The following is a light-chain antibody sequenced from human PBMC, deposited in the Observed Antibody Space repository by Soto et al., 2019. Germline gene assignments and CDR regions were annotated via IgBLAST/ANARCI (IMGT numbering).Light chain of an antibody. J-gene: IGLJ2*01. V-gene: IGLV2-8*01. CDR3: SSYAGSNNLV. CDR2: EVS. Sequence: QSVLTQLPSASGSPGQSVTISCTGPSSDVGGYNYVSWYQQHPGKAPKLMIYEVSKRPSGVPDRFSGSKSGNTASLTVSGLQAEDEADYYCSSYAGSNNLVFGGGTKVTVL. CDR1: SSDVGGYNY.